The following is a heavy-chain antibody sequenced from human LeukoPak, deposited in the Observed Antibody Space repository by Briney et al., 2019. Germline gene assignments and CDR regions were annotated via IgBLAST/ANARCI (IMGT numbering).Heavy chain of an antibody. CDR2: IHYTGST. CDR3: ARGGGLDYYYYYMDV. CDR1: GGSINSYY. Sequence: SETLSLTCTVSGGSINSYYWSWIRQPPGKGLESIGYIHYTGSTNYNPSLKSRVTISVDTSKNQFSLKLSSVTAADTAVYYCARGGGLDYYYYYMDVWGKGTTVTISS. V-gene: IGHV4-59*01. D-gene: IGHD6-6*01. J-gene: IGHJ6*03.